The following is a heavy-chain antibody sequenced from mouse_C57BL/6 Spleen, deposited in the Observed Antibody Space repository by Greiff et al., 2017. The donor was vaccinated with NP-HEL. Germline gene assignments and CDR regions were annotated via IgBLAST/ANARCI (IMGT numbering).Heavy chain of an antibody. J-gene: IGHJ1*03. V-gene: IGHV1-50*01. D-gene: IGHD2-3*01. CDR3: ARGGLHDGYFYWYFDV. CDR1: GYTFTSYW. CDR2: IDPSDSYT. Sequence: QVQLQQPGAELVKPGASVKLSCKASGYTFTSYWMQWVKQRPGQGLEWIGEIDPSDSYTNYNQKFKGKATLTVDTSSSTAYMQLSSLTSEDSAVYYCARGGLHDGYFYWYFDVWGTGTTVTVSS.